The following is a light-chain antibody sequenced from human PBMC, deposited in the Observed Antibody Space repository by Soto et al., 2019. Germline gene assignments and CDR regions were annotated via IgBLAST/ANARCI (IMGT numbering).Light chain of an antibody. CDR2: GAS. V-gene: IGKV3-15*01. Sequence: EIVMTQSPATLSVSPGERATLSCRASQSVSSTVALYQQKPGQAPRLLIYGASTRATGIPARFSGSGSGTEFTLTISSLQSEDFAVYYCQQYNDLPTTFGQGTKVEIK. CDR1: QSVSST. CDR3: QQYNDLPTT. J-gene: IGKJ1*01.